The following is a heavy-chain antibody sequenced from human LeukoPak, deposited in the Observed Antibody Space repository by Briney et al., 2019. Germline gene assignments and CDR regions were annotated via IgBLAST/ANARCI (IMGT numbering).Heavy chain of an antibody. Sequence: SWTVSLTCAVSGGSIRSYYWNWVRQPPGKGLEWIGYMYYSGSTNYNPSLKSRVTISGDTSNNQFSLKLNSVTAADTAVYYCGGGGTYSQFDYWGQGTLVTVSS. D-gene: IGHD1-26*01. V-gene: IGHV4-59*01. J-gene: IGHJ4*02. CDR2: MYYSGST. CDR3: GGGGTYSQFDY. CDR1: GGSIRSYY.